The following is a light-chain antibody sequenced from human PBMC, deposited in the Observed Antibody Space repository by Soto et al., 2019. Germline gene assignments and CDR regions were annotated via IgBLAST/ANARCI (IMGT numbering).Light chain of an antibody. Sequence: DIQMTQSPSSLSASVGDRVTITCRASQSISTYLNWYQHKPGKAPKFLIYGASSLESGVPSRFSGSGYGTDFTLTISSLQPEDFATYYCQQSYSTPWTFGQGTKVDIK. CDR3: QQSYSTPWT. CDR2: GAS. V-gene: IGKV1-39*01. J-gene: IGKJ1*01. CDR1: QSISTY.